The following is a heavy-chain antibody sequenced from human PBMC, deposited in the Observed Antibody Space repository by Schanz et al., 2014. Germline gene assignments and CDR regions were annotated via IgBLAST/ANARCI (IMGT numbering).Heavy chain of an antibody. CDR2: IRDDGTYQ. D-gene: IGHD3-22*01. V-gene: IGHV3-30*02. Sequence: VQLLESGGGLVQPGGSLRLSCAASAFALNNYDMTWVRQAPGKGLEWVAFIRDDGTYQNYADSIKGRFTVSRDNSKNTLYLQMNSLRAEDTAVYYCAKIRYDSSGYYLPYYGMDVWGQGTTVIVSS. CDR3: AKIRYDSSGYYLPYYGMDV. CDR1: AFALNNYD. J-gene: IGHJ6*02.